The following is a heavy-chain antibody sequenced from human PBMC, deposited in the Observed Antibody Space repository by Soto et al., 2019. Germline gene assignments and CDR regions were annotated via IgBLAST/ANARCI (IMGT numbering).Heavy chain of an antibody. CDR2: ISAYNGNT. J-gene: IGHJ4*02. CDR1: GYTFTSYG. Sequence: GASVKVSCKASGYTFTSYGISWVRQAPGQGLEWMGWISAYNGNTNYAQKLQGRVTMTTDTSTSTAYMELRSLRSDDTAVYYCATAGRWQWLVLKYFDYWGQGTLVTVSS. D-gene: IGHD6-19*01. CDR3: ATAGRWQWLVLKYFDY. V-gene: IGHV1-18*01.